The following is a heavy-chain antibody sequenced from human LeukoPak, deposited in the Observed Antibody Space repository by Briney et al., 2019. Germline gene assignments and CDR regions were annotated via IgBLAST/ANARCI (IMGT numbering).Heavy chain of an antibody. CDR2: IIPILGIA. CDR3: ARDPEGRCSGGSCLQGDNWFDP. CDR1: GGTFSSYA. D-gene: IGHD2-15*01. Sequence: GASVKVSCKASGGTFSSYAISWVRQAPGQGLEWMGRIIPILGIANYAQKFQGRVTITADKSTSTAYMELSSLRSEDTAVYYCARDPEGRCSGGSCLQGDNWFDPWGQGTLVTVSS. V-gene: IGHV1-69*04. J-gene: IGHJ5*02.